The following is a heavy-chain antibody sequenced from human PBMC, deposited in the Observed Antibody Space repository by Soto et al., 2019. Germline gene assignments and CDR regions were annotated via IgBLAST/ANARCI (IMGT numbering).Heavy chain of an antibody. CDR2: ITSKRYGGTT. CDR3: ARSPRSSPYFDY. J-gene: IGHJ4*02. V-gene: IGHV3-49*03. D-gene: IGHD6-13*01. Sequence: GGSLRLSCTGSGFSFGDYAMIWFRQAPGKGLEWVGFITSKRYGGTTEFAPSVKGRFLISRDDSKSTAYLQWSSLEASDSAFYYCARSPRSSPYFDYWGQGALVNVSS. CDR1: GFSFGDYA.